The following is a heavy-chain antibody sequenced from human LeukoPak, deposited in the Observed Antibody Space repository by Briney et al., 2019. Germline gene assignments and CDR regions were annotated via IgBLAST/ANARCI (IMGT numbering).Heavy chain of an antibody. J-gene: IGHJ4*02. CDR3: ARAGVGLVATTKNPWAAFDY. CDR2: IIPIFGTA. CDR1: GGTFSSYA. Sequence: ASVKVSCKASGGTFSSYAISWVRQAPGQGLEWMGGIIPIFGTANYAQKFQGRVTMTADESTSTAYMELSSLRSEDTAVYYCARAGVGLVATTKNPWAAFDYWGQGTLVTVSS. D-gene: IGHD5-24*01. V-gene: IGHV1-69*13.